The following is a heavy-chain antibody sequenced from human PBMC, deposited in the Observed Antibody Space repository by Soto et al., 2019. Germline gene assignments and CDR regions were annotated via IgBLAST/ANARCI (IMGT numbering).Heavy chain of an antibody. V-gene: IGHV1-46*01. CDR1: GYTFTSYY. CDR2: INPSGGST. D-gene: IGHD5-18*01. J-gene: IGHJ6*02. CDR3: ARDDSYGLSVYYYYYGMDV. Sequence: ASVKVSCKASGYTFTSYYMHWVRQAPGQGLEWMGIINPSGGSTSYAQKFQGRVTMTRDTSTSTVYMELSSLRSEDTAVYYCARDDSYGLSVYYYYYGMDVWGQGTTVTVSS.